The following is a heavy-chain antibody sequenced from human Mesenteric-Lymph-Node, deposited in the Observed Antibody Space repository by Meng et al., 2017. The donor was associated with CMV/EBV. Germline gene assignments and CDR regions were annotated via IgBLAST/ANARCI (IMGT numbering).Heavy chain of an antibody. D-gene: IGHD3-3*01. CDR2: IYYSGST. CDR3: ARPYYDIWSGHGAYQYNWFDP. J-gene: IGHJ5*02. CDR1: SSNY. Sequence: SSNYWGWIRQPPGKGLEWIGSIYYSGSTYYNPSLKSRVTISVDTSKNQFSLKLSSVTAADTAVYYCARPYYDIWSGHGAYQYNWFDPWGQGTLVTVSS. V-gene: IGHV4-39*01.